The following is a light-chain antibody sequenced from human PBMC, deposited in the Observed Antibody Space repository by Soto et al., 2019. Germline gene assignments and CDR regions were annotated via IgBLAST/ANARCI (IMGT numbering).Light chain of an antibody. CDR3: QQYGSSPRT. CDR2: DAS. CDR1: QSVNNY. V-gene: IGKV3D-20*01. Sequence: EIVFTQSPATLSFSPGERATLSFRASQSVNNYLAWYQQRPGLAPRLLIYDASSRATGIPDRFSGSGSGTDFTLTISRLEPEDFAVYYCQQYGSSPRTFGQGTKVDI. J-gene: IGKJ1*01.